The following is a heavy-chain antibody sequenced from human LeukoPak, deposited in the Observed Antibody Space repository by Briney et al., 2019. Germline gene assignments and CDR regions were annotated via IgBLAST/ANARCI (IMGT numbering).Heavy chain of an antibody. Sequence: GGSLRLSCAASGFAFSTFWMTWVRQAPGKGLEWVAVISYDGSNKYYADSVKGRFTISRDDSKNTLYLQMNSLRAEDTAVYYCARDTPLDSSGYYFDYWGQGTLVTVSS. CDR3: ARDTPLDSSGYYFDY. CDR1: GFAFSTFW. D-gene: IGHD3-22*01. J-gene: IGHJ4*02. V-gene: IGHV3-30*03. CDR2: ISYDGSNK.